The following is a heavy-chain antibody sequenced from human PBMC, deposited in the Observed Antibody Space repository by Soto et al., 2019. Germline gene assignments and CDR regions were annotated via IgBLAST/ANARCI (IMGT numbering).Heavy chain of an antibody. V-gene: IGHV1-69*01. D-gene: IGHD6-13*01. J-gene: IGHJ5*02. CDR2: IIPIFGTA. CDR1: GGTFSSYA. Sequence: QVQLVQSGAEVKKPGSSVKVSCKASGGTFSSYAISWVRQAPGQGLEWMGGIIPIFGTANYAQKFQGRVTITADESTSTAYMELSSLRSEDTAVYYCARDERAAAGTLIGWFDPWGQGTLVTVSS. CDR3: ARDERAAAGTLIGWFDP.